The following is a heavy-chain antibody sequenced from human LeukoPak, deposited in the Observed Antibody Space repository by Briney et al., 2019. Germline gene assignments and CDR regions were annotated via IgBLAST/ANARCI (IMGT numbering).Heavy chain of an antibody. V-gene: IGHV3-7*01. CDR3: ARFGIRGVIDEFDY. J-gene: IGHJ4*02. Sequence: GGSLRLSCAASGFTFSNYWMSWVRQAPGKGVEWGASIKRDRSEKYYVDSVKGRFTISRDNAKNSLCLQMNSLRAEDTAVYYCARFGIRGVIDEFDYWGQGTLVTVSS. CDR2: IKRDRSEK. CDR1: GFTFSNYW. D-gene: IGHD3-10*01.